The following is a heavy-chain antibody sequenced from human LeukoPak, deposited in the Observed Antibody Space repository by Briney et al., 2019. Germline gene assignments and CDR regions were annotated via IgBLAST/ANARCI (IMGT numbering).Heavy chain of an antibody. CDR3: ARDGRYCSTTNCHAGEGWFDP. CDR2: INHGGST. Sequence: SETLSLTCAVYGGSFSGYYWSWIRQPPREGLEWIGEINHGGSTSYNPSLKSRVTISVDTSKNQFSLKLTSVTAADTAVYYCARDGRYCSTTNCHAGEGWFDPWGQGTLVTVSS. V-gene: IGHV4-34*01. CDR1: GGSFSGYY. J-gene: IGHJ5*02. D-gene: IGHD2-2*01.